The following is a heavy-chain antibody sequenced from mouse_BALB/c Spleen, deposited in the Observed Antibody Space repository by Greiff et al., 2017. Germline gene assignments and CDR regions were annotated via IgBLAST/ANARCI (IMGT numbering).Heavy chain of an antibody. CDR1: GYAFSSSW. CDR3: ARGGTTATPMDY. CDR2: IYPGDGDT. D-gene: IGHD1-2*01. V-gene: IGHV1-82*01. Sequence: QVHVKQSGPELVKPGASVKISCKASGYAFSSSWMNWVKQRPGQGLEWIGRIYPGDGDTNYNGKFKGKATLTADKSSSTAYMQLSSLTSVDSAVYFCARGGTTATPMDYWGQGTSVTVSS. J-gene: IGHJ4*01.